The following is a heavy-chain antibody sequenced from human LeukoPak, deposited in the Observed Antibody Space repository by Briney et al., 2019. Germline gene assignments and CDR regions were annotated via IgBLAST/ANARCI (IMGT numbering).Heavy chain of an antibody. CDR2: IYYSGST. V-gene: IGHV4-59*12. J-gene: IGHJ4*02. D-gene: IGHD2-8*01. Sequence: SETLSLTCTVSGGSISSYYWSWIRQPPGKGLEWIGYIYYSGSTNYNPSLKSRVTISVDTSKNQFSLKLSSVTAADTAVYYCARDRMVYFDYWGQGTLVTVSA. CDR3: ARDRMVYFDY. CDR1: GGSISSYY.